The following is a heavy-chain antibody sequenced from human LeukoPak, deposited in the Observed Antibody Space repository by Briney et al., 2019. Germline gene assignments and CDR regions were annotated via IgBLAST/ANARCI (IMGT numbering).Heavy chain of an antibody. CDR1: GGSISSYY. CDR2: IYYGGST. V-gene: IGHV4-59*08. D-gene: IGHD6-19*01. CDR3: ARTASQRSGWYPDY. J-gene: IGHJ4*02. Sequence: SETLSLTCTVSGGSISSYYWSWIRQPPGKGLEWIGYIYYGGSTNYNPSLKSRVTISVDTSKNQFSLKLSSVTAADTAVYYCARTASQRSGWYPDYWGQGTLVTVSS.